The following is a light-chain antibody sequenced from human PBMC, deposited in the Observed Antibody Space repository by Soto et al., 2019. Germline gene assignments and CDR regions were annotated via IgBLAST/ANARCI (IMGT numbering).Light chain of an antibody. V-gene: IGLV2-14*01. J-gene: IGLJ3*02. CDR3: GSVTTSTTLV. Sequence: QSALTQPASVSGSPGQSITISCTGTSSDVGGYNYVSWYQQYPGKVPKLIIYDVTNRPSGVSNRFSGSKSGNTASLTISGLQAEDEAEYYCGSVTTSTTLVSGGGTKVTVL. CDR1: SSDVGGYNY. CDR2: DVT.